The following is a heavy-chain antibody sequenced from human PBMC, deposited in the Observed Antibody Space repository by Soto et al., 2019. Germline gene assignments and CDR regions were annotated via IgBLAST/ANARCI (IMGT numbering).Heavy chain of an antibody. Sequence: SETLCLTCAVSGGSFRGYHWSWVRQPPGKGLEWSGEINHSGSTNYNPSLKSRVTISVDTSKNRFSLKLSSVTAADTAVYYCARTRTYYYDSSGFPRRRYTPPHGMDVWGQGTTVT. J-gene: IGHJ6*02. D-gene: IGHD3-22*01. V-gene: IGHV4-34*01. CDR1: GGSFRGYH. CDR2: INHSGST. CDR3: ARTRTYYYDSSGFPRRRYTPPHGMDV.